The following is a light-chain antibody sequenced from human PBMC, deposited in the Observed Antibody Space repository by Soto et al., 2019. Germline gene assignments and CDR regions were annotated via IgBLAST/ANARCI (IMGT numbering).Light chain of an antibody. CDR1: SSDVGGYNY. CDR2: EVS. V-gene: IGLV2-14*01. CDR3: AAWDDSLNGPL. J-gene: IGLJ3*02. Sequence: QSVLTQPASVSGSPGQSITISCTGTSSDVGGYNYVSWYQQHPGKAPKLMIYEVSNRPSGVSNRFSGSKSGNTASLTISGLQAEDEADYYCAAWDDSLNGPLFGGGTQLTVL.